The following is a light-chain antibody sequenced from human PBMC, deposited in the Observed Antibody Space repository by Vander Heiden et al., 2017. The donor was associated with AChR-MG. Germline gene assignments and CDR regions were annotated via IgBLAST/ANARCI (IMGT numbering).Light chain of an antibody. J-gene: IGLJ2*01. Sequence: SSELTQDPAVSVALGQTVSITCQGDSLRSYYASWYQQKPGQATVLVIFGKNNRPAGIPDRFSGSSSGKTASLTITGAQAEDEADYYCNSRDSSGNHLEVFGGGTKL. CDR1: SLRSYY. CDR2: GKN. CDR3: NSRDSSGNHLEV. V-gene: IGLV3-19*01.